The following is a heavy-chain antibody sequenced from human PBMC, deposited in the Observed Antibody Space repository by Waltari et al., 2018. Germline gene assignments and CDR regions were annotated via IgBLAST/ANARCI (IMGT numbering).Heavy chain of an antibody. CDR2: ISQEGDT. V-gene: IGHV4-34*01. CDR3: ARGGTFPGYYYYMDI. D-gene: IGHD3-22*01. Sequence: QAPIQQWGTGQLKASETLSLTCAVYNVPFTEPYWSWVPQAPGRGLEWIGEISQEGDTKYNSSLRNRLTLSVDTSTKQFSLTLRSVIAADTATYYCARGGTFPGYYYYMDIWGKGTPVTVSS. J-gene: IGHJ6*03. CDR1: NVPFTEPY.